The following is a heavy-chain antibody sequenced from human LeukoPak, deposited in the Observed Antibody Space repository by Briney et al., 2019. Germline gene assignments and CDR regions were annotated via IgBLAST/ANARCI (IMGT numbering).Heavy chain of an antibody. CDR1: GGYISSYY. CDR2: IHQSGIG. D-gene: IGHD2-21*01. V-gene: IGHV4-59*01. J-gene: IGHJ4*02. Sequence: SETLSLTCTVSGGYISSYYWTWIRQPPGKGLEWIGYIHQSGIGKHNRSFSNRVSISVDTSKNQFSLNLTSVTAADTAVYYCAREDSYSLLLDSWGQGTLVTVSS. CDR3: AREDSYSLLLDS.